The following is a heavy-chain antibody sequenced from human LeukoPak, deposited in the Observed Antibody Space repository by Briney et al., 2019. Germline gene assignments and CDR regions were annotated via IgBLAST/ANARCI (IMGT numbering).Heavy chain of an antibody. D-gene: IGHD5-24*01. CDR3: ARERDGYNYGVDY. CDR2: IIPTFGTA. V-gene: IGHV1-69*05. J-gene: IGHJ4*02. CDR1: GGTFSSYA. Sequence: SVKVSCKASGGTFSSYAISWVRQAPGQGLEWMGRIIPTFGTANYAQKFQGRVTITTDESTSTAYMELSSLRSEDTAVYYCARERDGYNYGVDYWGQGTLVTVSS.